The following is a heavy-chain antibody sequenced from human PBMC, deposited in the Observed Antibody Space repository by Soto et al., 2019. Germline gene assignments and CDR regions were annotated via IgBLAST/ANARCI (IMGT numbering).Heavy chain of an antibody. D-gene: IGHD5-12*01. J-gene: IGHJ4*02. Sequence: GGSLRLSCAASGFTFSDYYMSWIRQAPGKGLEWVSYISSSSSYTNYADSVKGRFTISRDNAKNSLYLKMNSMRAEDTAVYYCARGGGYDMRAHYFDYWGQGTMVTVSS. CDR2: ISSSSSYT. V-gene: IGHV3-11*06. CDR3: ARGGGYDMRAHYFDY. CDR1: GFTFSDYY.